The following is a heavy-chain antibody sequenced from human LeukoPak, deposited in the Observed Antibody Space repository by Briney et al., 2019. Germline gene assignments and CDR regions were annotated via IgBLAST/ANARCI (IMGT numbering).Heavy chain of an antibody. CDR3: AKVDHVITGAPL. D-gene: IGHD3-22*01. J-gene: IGHJ4*02. Sequence: GGSLRLSCAASGFTFNSYAMSWVRQAPGKGLEWVSAISGSGGSTYYADSVKGRFTISRDNSKNTLYLQMNSLRAEDTAVYYCAKVDHVITGAPLWGQGTLVTVSS. CDR1: GFTFNSYA. CDR2: ISGSGGST. V-gene: IGHV3-23*01.